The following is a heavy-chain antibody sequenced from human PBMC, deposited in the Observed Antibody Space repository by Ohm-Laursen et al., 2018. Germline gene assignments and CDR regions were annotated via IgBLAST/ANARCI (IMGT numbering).Heavy chain of an antibody. Sequence: SLRLSCAASGFNFGAHNMDWVRQAPGKGLEWVSLLWYDGSNILYAESVKGRFTISRDTSKKTLYLQMSALSAEDTAVYYCARDRTVYGVGNGLDALDVWGQGTMVTVSS. CDR3: ARDRTVYGVGNGLDALDV. J-gene: IGHJ3*01. CDR2: LWYDGSNI. V-gene: IGHV3-33*01. CDR1: GFNFGAHN. D-gene: IGHD3-3*01.